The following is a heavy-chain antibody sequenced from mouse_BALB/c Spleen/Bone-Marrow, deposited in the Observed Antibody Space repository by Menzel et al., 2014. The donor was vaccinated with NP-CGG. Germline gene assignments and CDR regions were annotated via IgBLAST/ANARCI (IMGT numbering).Heavy chain of an antibody. CDR2: IDPANGNT. CDR1: GFNIKDTY. Sequence: EVQLVESGAELVKPGASVKLSCTASGFNIKDTYMHWVKQRPEQGLERIGRIDPANGNTKYDPKFQGKATITADTSSNTAYLQLSGLTSEDTAVYYCARGDYGGFAYWGQGTLVTVSA. J-gene: IGHJ3*01. V-gene: IGHV14-3*02. CDR3: ARGDYGGFAY. D-gene: IGHD2-4*01.